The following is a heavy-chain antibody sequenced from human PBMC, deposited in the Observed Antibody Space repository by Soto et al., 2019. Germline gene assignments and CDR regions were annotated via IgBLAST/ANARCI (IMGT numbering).Heavy chain of an antibody. CDR2: INPSTGGT. V-gene: IGHV1-2*04. D-gene: IGHD3-10*01. J-gene: IGHJ4*02. Sequence: ASVKVSCKASGYTFTGYYMHWVRQAPGQGLEWMGWINPSTGGTNYAQKFQGWVTLTSDTSIGTAYMELSRLRSDGTAVYYCARAFGEIPFDYWGQGTLVTVSS. CDR1: GYTFTGYY. CDR3: ARAFGEIPFDY.